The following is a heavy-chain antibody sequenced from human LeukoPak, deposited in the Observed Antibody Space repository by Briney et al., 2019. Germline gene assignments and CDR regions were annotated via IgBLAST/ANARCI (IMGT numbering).Heavy chain of an antibody. CDR1: GFTFDDYA. J-gene: IGHJ4*02. D-gene: IGHD4-23*01. CDR3: AKTGYGGNPEFDY. CDR2: ISWDGGST. Sequence: GGSLRLSCAASGFTFDDYAMHWVRQAPGKGLEWVSLISWDGGSTYYADSVKGRFTISRDNSKTSLYLQMNSLRAEDTALYYCAKTGYGGNPEFDYWGQGTLVTVSS. V-gene: IGHV3-43D*04.